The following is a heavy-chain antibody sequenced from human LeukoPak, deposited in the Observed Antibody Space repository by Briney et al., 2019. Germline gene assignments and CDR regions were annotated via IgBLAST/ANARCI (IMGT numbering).Heavy chain of an antibody. CDR1: GYTFTSYG. CDR3: ARDYGDYSDY. CDR2: IIPIFGTA. J-gene: IGHJ4*02. D-gene: IGHD4-17*01. V-gene: IGHV1-69*05. Sequence: ASVKVSCKASGYTFTSYGISWVRQAPGQGLEWMGRIIPIFGTANYAQKFQGRVTITTDESTSTACMELSSLRSEDTAVYYCARDYGDYSDYWGQGTLVTVSS.